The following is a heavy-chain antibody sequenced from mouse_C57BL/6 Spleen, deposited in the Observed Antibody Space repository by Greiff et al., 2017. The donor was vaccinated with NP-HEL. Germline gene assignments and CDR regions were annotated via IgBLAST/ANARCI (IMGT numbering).Heavy chain of an antibody. CDR2: IDPSDSYT. CDR1: GYTFTSYW. V-gene: IGHV1-50*01. D-gene: IGHD2-5*01. CDR3: ARSYYSNSPWFAY. J-gene: IGHJ3*01. Sequence: QVQLQQPGAELVKPGASVKLSCKASGYTFTSYWMQWVKQRPGQGLEWIGEIDPSDSYTNYNQKFKGKATLTVDTSSSTAYMQLSSLTSEDSAVYYCARSYYSNSPWFAYWGQGTLVTVSA.